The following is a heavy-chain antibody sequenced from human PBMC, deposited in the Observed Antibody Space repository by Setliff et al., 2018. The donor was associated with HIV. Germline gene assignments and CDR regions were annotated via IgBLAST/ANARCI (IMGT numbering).Heavy chain of an antibody. V-gene: IGHV4-39*02. J-gene: IGHJ4*02. CDR2: IYYTGFA. D-gene: IGHD1-1*01. CDR3: TREGRGDPAMATTRIDY. CDR1: GESISSGSYF. Sequence: SETLSLTCSVSGESISSGSYFWGWIRQTPGKGLEWIGNIYYTGFAYYNPSLKSRVTISLDTSKTHFFLNLTSVTDADTAVYFCTREGRGDPAMATTRIDYWGQGKLVTVSS.